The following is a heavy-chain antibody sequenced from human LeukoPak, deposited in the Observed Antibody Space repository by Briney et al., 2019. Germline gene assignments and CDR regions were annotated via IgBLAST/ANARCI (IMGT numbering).Heavy chain of an antibody. CDR3: AKDNRGYFDF. V-gene: IGHV3-30*18. D-gene: IGHD3-16*01. Sequence: GGSLRLSCAASGFTFYSYGMHWVRQAPGKGLKWGALISYNGRNNYYADSVEGRFTISRDNSKNTLYLQVSSLRTEDTAVYFCAKDNRGYFDFWGQGTLVTVSS. J-gene: IGHJ4*02. CDR1: GFTFYSYG. CDR2: ISYNGRNN.